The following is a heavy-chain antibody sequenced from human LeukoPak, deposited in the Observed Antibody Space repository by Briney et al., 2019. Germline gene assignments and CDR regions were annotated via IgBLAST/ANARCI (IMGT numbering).Heavy chain of an antibody. CDR1: GGSISSGGYY. CDR3: ARQPEQYYFDY. V-gene: IGHV4-31*03. CDR2: IYYSGST. D-gene: IGHD1-14*01. J-gene: IGHJ4*02. Sequence: SETLSLTCTVSGGSISSGGYYWSWIRQHPGKGLEWIGYIYYSGSTYYNPSLKSRVTISVDTSKNQFSLKLSSVTAADTAVYYCARQPEQYYFDYWGQGTLVTVS.